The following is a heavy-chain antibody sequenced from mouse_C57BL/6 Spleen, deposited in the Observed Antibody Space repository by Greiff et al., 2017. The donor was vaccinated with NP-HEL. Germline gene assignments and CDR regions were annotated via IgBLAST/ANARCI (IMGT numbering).Heavy chain of an antibody. CDR2: ISDGGSYT. Sequence: EVMLVESGGGLVKPGGSLKLSCAASGFTFSSYAMSWVRQTPEKRLEWVATISDGGSYTYYPDNVKGRFTISRDNAKNNLYLQMSHLKSEDTAMYYCARDFRDGYYFDYWGQGTTLTVSS. CDR1: GFTFSSYA. J-gene: IGHJ2*01. V-gene: IGHV5-4*01. D-gene: IGHD2-3*01. CDR3: ARDFRDGYYFDY.